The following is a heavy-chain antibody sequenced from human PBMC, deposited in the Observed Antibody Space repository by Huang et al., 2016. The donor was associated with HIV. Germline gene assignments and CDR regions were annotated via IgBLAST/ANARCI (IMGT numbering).Heavy chain of an antibody. CDR1: GGSISSGGYS. CDR2: IYYSGRP. J-gene: IGHJ4*02. Sequence: QLLLQESGSGLVKPSQTLSLTCAVSGGSISSGGYSWSWIRQPPGKGLEWIGYIYYSGRPYYNPSLKRRVTFAVDRSKNQFSLKLSSVTAADTAVYFCARSGYTYGFDYWGQGTLVSVSS. V-gene: IGHV4-30-2*01. CDR3: ARSGYTYGFDY. D-gene: IGHD5-18*01.